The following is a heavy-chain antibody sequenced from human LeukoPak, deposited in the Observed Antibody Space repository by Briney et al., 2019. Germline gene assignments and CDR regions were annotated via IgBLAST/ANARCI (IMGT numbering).Heavy chain of an antibody. CDR1: GYTFTSYD. Sequence: GASVKVSCKASGYTFTSYDIRWVRPAPGQGLEWMGWIIPYNGNTNYAQKLQGRVTMTTDTSTSTAYMELRSLRSDDTAVYYCAAFIGAGSYYKPPHFAYWGQGTLVTVSS. CDR3: AAFIGAGSYYKPPHFAY. D-gene: IGHD3-10*01. CDR2: IIPYNGNT. J-gene: IGHJ4*02. V-gene: IGHV1-18*01.